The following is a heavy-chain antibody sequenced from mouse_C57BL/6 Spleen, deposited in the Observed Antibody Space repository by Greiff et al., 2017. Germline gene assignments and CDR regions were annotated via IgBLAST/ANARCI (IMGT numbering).Heavy chain of an antibody. CDR3: ARLLRHYYGSSYKGAMEG. D-gene: IGHD1-1*01. V-gene: IGHV1-55*01. J-gene: IGHJ4*01. Sequence: VQLQQPGAELVKPGASVKMSCKASGYTFTSYWITWVKQSPGQGLEWIGDINPGNGSTNYNEKFKSKATLTVDTSSSTAYMQLSSLTSEDSAVYYCARLLRHYYGSSYKGAMEGWGQGPSVTVSS. CDR2: INPGNGST. CDR1: GYTFTSYW.